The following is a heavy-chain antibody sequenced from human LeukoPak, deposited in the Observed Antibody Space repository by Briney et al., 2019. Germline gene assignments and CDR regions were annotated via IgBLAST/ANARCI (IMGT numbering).Heavy chain of an antibody. CDR2: IYYSGST. CDR1: GGSISRSSSYY. V-gene: IGHV4-39*01. D-gene: IGHD3-3*01. CDR3: ARLRSGYHDY. J-gene: IGHJ4*02. Sequence: PSEALSLTCTVSGGSISRSSSYYWGWIRQPPGTGLEWIGSIYYSGSTYYNPSLKSRVTISVDTPKNQFSLKLSSVTAADTAVYYCARLRSGYHDYWGQGTLVTVSS.